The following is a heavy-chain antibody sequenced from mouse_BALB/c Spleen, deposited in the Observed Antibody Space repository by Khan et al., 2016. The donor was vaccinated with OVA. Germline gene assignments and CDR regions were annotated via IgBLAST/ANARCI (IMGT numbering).Heavy chain of an antibody. CDR2: INPSTAYT. Sequence: QIQLVQSGAELAKPGASVKMSCKASGYTFINYWILWVKQRPGQGLEWIGYINPSTAYTEYNQNFKDKATLTADKSSSTAYMQLSSLTSEDSAVYYCARRGLRWDFDYGGQGTTLTVSS. V-gene: IGHV1-7*01. J-gene: IGHJ2*01. CDR1: GYTFINYW. D-gene: IGHD1-1*01. CDR3: ARRGLRWDFDY.